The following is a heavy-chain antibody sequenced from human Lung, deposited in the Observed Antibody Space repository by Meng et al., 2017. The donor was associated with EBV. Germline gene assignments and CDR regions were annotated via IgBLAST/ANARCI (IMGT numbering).Heavy chain of an antibody. CDR1: GGSFSGYY. J-gene: IGHJ4*02. Sequence: EQSHPWGYGLVKPSARLSPTCAFSGGSFSGYYWSWIRQPPGKGLEWIGEINHNENTNYNPSLMSRVTMSLDKSKNHFSLNLRSVTAADTAVYFCARAPGNWNFDSWGQGTLVTVSS. D-gene: IGHD1-20*01. V-gene: IGHV4-34*01. CDR2: INHNENT. CDR3: ARAPGNWNFDS.